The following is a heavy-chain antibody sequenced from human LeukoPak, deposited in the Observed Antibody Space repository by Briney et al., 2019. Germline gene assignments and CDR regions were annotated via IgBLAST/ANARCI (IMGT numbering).Heavy chain of an antibody. J-gene: IGHJ5*02. CDR2: ISSSYI. CDR1: GFTFSSYS. D-gene: IGHD5-12*01. Sequence: GGSLRLSCAASGFTFSSYSMNWVRQAPGKGLEWVSSISSSYIYYADSVKGRFTISRDNAKNSLYLQMNSLRAEDTAVYYCARRRGYDFTWGQGTLVTVSS. CDR3: ARRRGYDFT. V-gene: IGHV3-21*01.